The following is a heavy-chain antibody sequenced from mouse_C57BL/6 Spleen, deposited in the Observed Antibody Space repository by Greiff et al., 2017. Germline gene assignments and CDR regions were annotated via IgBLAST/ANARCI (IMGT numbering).Heavy chain of an antibody. J-gene: IGHJ2*01. D-gene: IGHD1-1*01. V-gene: IGHV1-52*01. CDR2: IDPSGSAT. Sequence: QVQLQQPGAELVRPGSSVKLSCKASDYTFTSYWMHWVKQRPIQGLEWIGNIDPSGSATHYTQTFKDKATLTVDKSSSTAYMQLSRLTSEDYAVYYCARETTVGGFDYWGQGTTLTVSS. CDR1: DYTFTSYW. CDR3: ARETTVGGFDY.